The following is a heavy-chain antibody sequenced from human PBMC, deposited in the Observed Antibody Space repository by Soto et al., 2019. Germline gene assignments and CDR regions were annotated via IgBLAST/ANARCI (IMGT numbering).Heavy chain of an antibody. CDR1: GFSFNSYA. V-gene: IGHV3-23*01. CDR3: EKRNYDSSGYYTNWFDP. D-gene: IGHD3-22*01. Sequence: PGGSLRHSCVGSGFSFNSYAMSWVRQAPGKGLEWVSSISGSGGTRYYAESVKGRFTISRDNSKNMVYLQMNSLRAEDTAVYYCEKRNYDSSGYYTNWFDPRGQGTLVTVSS. J-gene: IGHJ5*02. CDR2: ISGSGGTR.